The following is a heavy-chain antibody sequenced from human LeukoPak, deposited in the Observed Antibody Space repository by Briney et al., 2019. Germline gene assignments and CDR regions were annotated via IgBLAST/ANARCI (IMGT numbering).Heavy chain of an antibody. D-gene: IGHD1-7*01. J-gene: IGHJ6*02. CDR3: ARDGTLNYRYYYYGMDV. CDR1: GFTFSDYY. CDR2: ISSSSSYT. V-gene: IGHV3-11*05. Sequence: GGSLRLSCAASGFTFSDYYMSWIRQAPGKGLEWVSYISSSSSYTNYADSVKGRFTISRDNAKNSLYLQMNSLRAEDTAVYYCARDGTLNYRYYYYGMDVWGQGTTVTVSS.